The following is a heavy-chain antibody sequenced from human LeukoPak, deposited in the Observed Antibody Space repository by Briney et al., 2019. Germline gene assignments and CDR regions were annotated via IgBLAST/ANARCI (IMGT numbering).Heavy chain of an antibody. CDR1: GFTVSSNY. J-gene: IGHJ5*02. V-gene: IGHV3-53*01. D-gene: IGHD6-25*01. Sequence: GGSLRLSCAASGFTVSSNYMSWVRQAPGKGLEWVSVIYSGGSTYYADSVKGRFTISRDNSKNTLYLQMNSLRAEDTAVYYCARVEPPAGWFDPWGQGTLVTVTS. CDR2: IYSGGST. CDR3: ARVEPPAGWFDP.